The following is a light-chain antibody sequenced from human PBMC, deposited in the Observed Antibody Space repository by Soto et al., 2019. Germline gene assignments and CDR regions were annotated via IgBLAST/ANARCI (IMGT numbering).Light chain of an antibody. J-gene: IGLJ1*01. CDR1: SNDVGLYNY. V-gene: IGLV2-14*03. CDR2: DVT. Sequence: QSALTQPASVSGSPGQSITISCTGTSNDVGLYNYVSWYQQHPGKAPKLMIYDVTERPSGVSNRFSGSKSGNTASLTISGLQAEDEGDSYCSSYTISTTYVFGTGTKVTVL. CDR3: SSYTISTTYV.